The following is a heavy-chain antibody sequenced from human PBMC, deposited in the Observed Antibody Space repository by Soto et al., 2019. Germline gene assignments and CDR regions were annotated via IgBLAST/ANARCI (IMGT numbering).Heavy chain of an antibody. CDR3: AKDSITGTTLVSFPWFDP. Sequence: GSLRLSCAASGFTFSSYGMHWVRQAPGKGLEWVAVISYDGSNKYYADSVKGRFTISRDNSKNTLYLQMNSLRAEDTAVYYFAKDSITGTTLVSFPWFDPWGQGTLVTVSS. D-gene: IGHD1-7*01. CDR2: ISYDGSNK. CDR1: GFTFSSYG. V-gene: IGHV3-30*18. J-gene: IGHJ5*02.